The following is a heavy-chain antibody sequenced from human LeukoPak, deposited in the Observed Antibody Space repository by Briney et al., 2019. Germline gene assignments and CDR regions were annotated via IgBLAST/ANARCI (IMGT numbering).Heavy chain of an antibody. D-gene: IGHD5-18*01. CDR3: AKISGAGIQKWSIFDY. V-gene: IGHV3-30*18. J-gene: IGHJ4*02. CDR2: ISYDGNEK. CDR1: GFTFSSYG. Sequence: GRSLRLSCAASGFTFSSYGMHWVRQAPGKGLEWVAVISYDGNEKFYADSVKGRFTISRDNSKNTLYLQMHSLRAEDTAVYYCAKISGAGIQKWSIFDYWGQGTLVTASS.